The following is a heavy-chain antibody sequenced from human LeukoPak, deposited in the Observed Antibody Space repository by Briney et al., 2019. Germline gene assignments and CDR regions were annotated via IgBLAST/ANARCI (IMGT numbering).Heavy chain of an antibody. Sequence: GGSLRLSCAASGFTFDDYAMHWVRQAPGKGLEWVSGISWNSGSIGYADSVKGRFTISRDNAKNSLYLQMNSLRAEDTALYYCAKAMVRGVGPGMDVWGQGTTVTVSS. CDR1: GFTFDDYA. J-gene: IGHJ6*02. CDR2: ISWNSGSI. CDR3: AKAMVRGVGPGMDV. V-gene: IGHV3-9*01. D-gene: IGHD3-10*01.